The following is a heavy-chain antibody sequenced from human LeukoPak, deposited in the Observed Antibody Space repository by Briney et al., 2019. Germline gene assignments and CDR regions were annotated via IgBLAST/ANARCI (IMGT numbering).Heavy chain of an antibody. CDR2: IYSGGST. D-gene: IGHD3-22*01. CDR3: ARDGNYYDSSGYLYNWFDP. CDR1: GFTVSSNY. J-gene: IGHJ5*02. V-gene: IGHV3-66*01. Sequence: GGSLRLSCAASGFTVSSNYMSWVRQAPGKGLEWVSVIYSGGSTYYADSVKGRFTISRDNSKNTLYLQMNSLRAEDTAVYYCARDGNYYDSSGYLYNWFDPWGQGTLVTVSS.